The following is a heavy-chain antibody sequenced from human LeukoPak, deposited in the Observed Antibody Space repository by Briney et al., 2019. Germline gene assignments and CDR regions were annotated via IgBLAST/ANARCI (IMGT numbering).Heavy chain of an antibody. V-gene: IGHV3-66*01. CDR3: ARGFGPNGFDI. CDR1: GFTVSSNS. CDR2: TDSGGGT. Sequence: GGSLRLSCAASGFTVSSNSMSWVRQAPGKGLEWVSVTDSGGGTDYADSVKGRFNISRDNSKNTLYLQMNSLRAEDTAVYYCARGFGPNGFDIWGQGTMVTVSA. J-gene: IGHJ3*02. D-gene: IGHD3-3*01.